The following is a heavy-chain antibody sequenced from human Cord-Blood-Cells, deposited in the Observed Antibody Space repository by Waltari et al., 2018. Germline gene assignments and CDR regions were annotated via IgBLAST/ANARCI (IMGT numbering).Heavy chain of an antibody. J-gene: IGHJ4*02. CDR1: GGSISSSSYY. Sequence: QLQLQESGPGLVKPSETLSLTCTVSGGSISSSSYYWGWIRQPPGKGLEWIGSIYYGGSTYYNPSLKSRVTISVDTSKNQFSLKLSSVTAADTAVYYCARPRYYDSSGYYYWGQGTLVTVSS. D-gene: IGHD3-22*01. CDR3: ARPRYYDSSGYYY. V-gene: IGHV4-39*07. CDR2: IYYGGST.